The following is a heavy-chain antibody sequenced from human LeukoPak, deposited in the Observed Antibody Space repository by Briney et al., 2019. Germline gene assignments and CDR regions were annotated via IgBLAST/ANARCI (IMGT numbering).Heavy chain of an antibody. J-gene: IGHJ5*02. D-gene: IGHD2-8*02. CDR1: GGSISSYY. CDR3: ARDFTLVWFDP. V-gene: IGHV4-59*12. CDR2: IYYSGST. Sequence: SETLSLTCTVSGGSISSYYWSWIRQPPGKGLEWIGYIYYSGSTNYNPSLKSRVTISVDTSKNQFSLKLSSVTAADTAVYYCARDFTLVWFDPWGQGTLVTVSS.